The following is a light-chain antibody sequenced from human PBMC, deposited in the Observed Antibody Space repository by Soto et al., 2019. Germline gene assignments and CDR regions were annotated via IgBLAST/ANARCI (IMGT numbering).Light chain of an antibody. J-gene: IGKJ2*01. Sequence: DIQMTQSPSTLSASVGDRVTITCRASQSISSWLAWYQQKPGKAPKLLIYDASNLESGVPSRFSGSGSGTEFTLTISSLQPDDFATYYCQQYDSYSLTVGQGTKLEIK. CDR3: QQYDSYSLT. V-gene: IGKV1-5*01. CDR1: QSISSW. CDR2: DAS.